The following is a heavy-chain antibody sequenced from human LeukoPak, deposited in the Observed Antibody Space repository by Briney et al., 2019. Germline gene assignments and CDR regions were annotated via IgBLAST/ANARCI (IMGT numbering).Heavy chain of an antibody. CDR3: AKVPVGGIAARPNWFDP. Sequence: GGSLRLSCAASGFTFSSYSMNWVRQAPGKGLEWVSYISSSSSTIYYADSVKGRFTISRDNSKNTLYLQMNSLRAEDTAVYYCAKVPVGGIAARPNWFDPWGQGTLVTVSS. CDR2: ISSSSSTI. D-gene: IGHD6-6*01. CDR1: GFTFSSYS. J-gene: IGHJ5*02. V-gene: IGHV3-48*01.